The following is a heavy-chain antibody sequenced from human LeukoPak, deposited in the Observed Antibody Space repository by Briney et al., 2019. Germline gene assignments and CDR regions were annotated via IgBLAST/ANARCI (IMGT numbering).Heavy chain of an antibody. J-gene: IGHJ4*02. Sequence: SETLSLTRTASGGSISSSSYYWGWIRQPPGKGLEWIGSIYYSGSTYYNPSLKSRVTISVDTSKNQFSLKLSPVTAADTAVYYCARTGSYGPGGYFDYWGQGTLVTVSS. CDR2: IYYSGST. CDR1: GGSISSSSYY. CDR3: ARTGSYGPGGYFDY. D-gene: IGHD1-26*01. V-gene: IGHV4-39*01.